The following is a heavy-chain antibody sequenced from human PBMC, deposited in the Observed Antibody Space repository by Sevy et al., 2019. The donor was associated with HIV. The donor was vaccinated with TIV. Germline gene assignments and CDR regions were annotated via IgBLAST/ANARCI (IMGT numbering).Heavy chain of an antibody. V-gene: IGHV1-3*01. D-gene: IGHD3-3*01. CDR2: INAGNGNT. CDR3: XXESGYYDFXSGYYTGISYGMDV. CDR1: GYTFTSYA. Sequence: ASVKVSCKASGYTFTSYAMHWVRQAPGQRLEWMGWINAGNGNTKYSQKFQGRVTITRDTSASTAYMELSSLRSEDTXXXXXXXESGYYDFXSGYYTGISYGMDVWGQGTTVTVSS. J-gene: IGHJ6*02.